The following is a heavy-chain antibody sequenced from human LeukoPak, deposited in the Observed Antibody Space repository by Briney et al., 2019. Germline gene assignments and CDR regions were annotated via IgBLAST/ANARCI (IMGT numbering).Heavy chain of an antibody. CDR2: ISYDGSDK. D-gene: IGHD3-22*01. Sequence: GGSLRLSCAASGFIFSNYAMHWVRQAPGKGLEWVAVISYDGSDKYYADSVKGRFTISRDNSKKTLSLQMNSLKAEDTAVYYCAKDGLLYYDSSSYYGLWGQGTLVTVSS. CDR3: AKDGLLYYDSSSYYGL. J-gene: IGHJ1*01. CDR1: GFIFSNYA. V-gene: IGHV3-30*04.